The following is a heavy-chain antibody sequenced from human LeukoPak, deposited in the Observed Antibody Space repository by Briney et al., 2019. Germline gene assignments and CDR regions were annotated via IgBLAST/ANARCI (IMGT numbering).Heavy chain of an antibody. CDR3: ARGVVGARFDP. J-gene: IGHJ5*02. V-gene: IGHV3-74*01. Sequence: GGSLRLSCAASGFTFSSYWMHWVRQAPGKGLLCVSRINSDGSSTIYADSVKGRFTISRGNAKNTLYLQMSSLRAEDTAVYYCARGVVGARFDPWGQGTLVTVSS. CDR1: GFTFSSYW. D-gene: IGHD1-26*01. CDR2: INSDGSST.